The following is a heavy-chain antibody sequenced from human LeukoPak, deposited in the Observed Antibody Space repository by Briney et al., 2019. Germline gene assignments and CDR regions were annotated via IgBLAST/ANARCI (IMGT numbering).Heavy chain of an antibody. Sequence: PGGSLRLSCAASGLTVSSNYMSWVRQAPGKGLEWVSVIYSGGSTYYVDSVKGRFTISRDNSKNTLYLQMNSLRAEDTAVYYCARDPRGIAAAGNEWGQGTLVTVSS. CDR3: ARDPRGIAAAGNE. CDR2: IYSGGST. D-gene: IGHD6-13*01. CDR1: GLTVSSNY. V-gene: IGHV3-53*01. J-gene: IGHJ4*02.